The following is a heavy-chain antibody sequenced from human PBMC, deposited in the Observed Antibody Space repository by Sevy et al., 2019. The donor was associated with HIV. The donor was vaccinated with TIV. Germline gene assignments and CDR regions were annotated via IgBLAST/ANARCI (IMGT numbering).Heavy chain of an antibody. J-gene: IGHJ4*02. V-gene: IGHV3-33*01. CDR3: ARGGDFNDRSAKRDFDY. CDR2: IWNDGSNK. CDR1: GFTFSNYG. D-gene: IGHD3-22*01. Sequence: GGSLRLSCAASGFTFSNYGMHWVSQAPGKGLEWVAVIWNDGSNKYYADSVKGRFTIPRDNSKNTLYLQMKRLRVEDTAVYFCARGGDFNDRSAKRDFDYWGQGTLVTVSS.